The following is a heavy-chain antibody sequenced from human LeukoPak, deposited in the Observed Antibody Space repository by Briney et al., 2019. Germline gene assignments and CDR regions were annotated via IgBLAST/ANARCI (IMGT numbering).Heavy chain of an antibody. CDR3: ASAAYCSSTSCYNGIVDY. J-gene: IGHJ4*02. CDR2: ISAYNGNT. D-gene: IGHD2-2*02. CDR1: GYTFTSYG. V-gene: IGHV1-18*01. Sequence: ASVKVSCKASGYTFTSYGISGVGQAPGQGLEGMGWISAYNGNTNYAQKLQGRVTTTTDTSTSTAYMELRSLRSDDTAVYYCASAAYCSSTSCYNGIVDYWGQGTLVTVSS.